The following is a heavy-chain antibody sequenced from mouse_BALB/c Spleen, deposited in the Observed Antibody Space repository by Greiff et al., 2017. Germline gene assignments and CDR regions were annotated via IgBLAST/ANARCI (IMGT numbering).Heavy chain of an antibody. Sequence: QVQLQQSGAELAKPGASVKMSCKASGYTFTSYWMHWVKQRPGQGLEWIGYINPSTGYTEYNQKFKDKATLTADKSSSTAYMQLSSLTSEDSAVYYCARCGWTGYGKGWFAYWGQGTLVTVSA. CDR3: ARCGWTGYGKGWFAY. J-gene: IGHJ3*01. D-gene: IGHD2-10*02. CDR1: GYTFTSYW. CDR2: INPSTGYT. V-gene: IGHV1-7*01.